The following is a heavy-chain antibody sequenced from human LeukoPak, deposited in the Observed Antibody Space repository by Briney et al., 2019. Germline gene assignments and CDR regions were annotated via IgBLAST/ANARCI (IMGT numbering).Heavy chain of an antibody. J-gene: IGHJ4*02. D-gene: IGHD3-22*01. CDR1: GGSVIGYH. Sequence: SETLSLNCAVFGGSVIGYHWTWLRQSPGKGLEWIGQINHSGTANYNRSLKSRVTITIASSKNQFSLELSSVTAADSAMYFCARGKYDSSDYSGGWYYFDYWGQGTLVTVSS. V-gene: IGHV4-34*01. CDR2: INHSGTA. CDR3: ARGKYDSSDYSGGWYYFDY.